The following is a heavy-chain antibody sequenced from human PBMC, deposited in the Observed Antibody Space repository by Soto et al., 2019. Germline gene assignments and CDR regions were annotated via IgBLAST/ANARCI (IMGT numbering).Heavy chain of an antibody. CDR2: INQSGSA. CDR3: ATDGGGRNYYSYGMDV. Sequence: QVQLQQWGAGLLRPSETLSLTCAVYGGPFGGYYCSWIRQPPGKGLEWIGEINQSGSATYNPSLTSRVTISLDRSNNQFSLKMNSVTAADTAVYYCATDGGGRNYYSYGMDVWGRGTTVSVSS. V-gene: IGHV4-34*01. CDR1: GGPFGGYY. J-gene: IGHJ6*02. D-gene: IGHD3-10*01.